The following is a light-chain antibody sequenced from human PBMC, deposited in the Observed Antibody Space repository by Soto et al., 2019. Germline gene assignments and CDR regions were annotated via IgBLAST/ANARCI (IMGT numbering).Light chain of an antibody. CDR1: SSNIGSHT. Sequence: QSVLTQPPSASGAPGQRVTISCSGSSSNIGSHTVNWYQQLPGTAPKLLIYSNTHRPSGVPDRFSGSKSGTSASLAISGLQSEVEADYYCAAWDDSLNGRVFGTGTQVPVL. CDR2: SNT. J-gene: IGLJ1*01. CDR3: AAWDDSLNGRV. V-gene: IGLV1-44*01.